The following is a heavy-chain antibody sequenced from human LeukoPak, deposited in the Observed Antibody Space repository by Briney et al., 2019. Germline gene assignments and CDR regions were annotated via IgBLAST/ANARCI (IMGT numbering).Heavy chain of an antibody. CDR3: VTDNRSYTFDY. CDR1: GFTFSRYG. J-gene: IGHJ4*02. Sequence: GGSLRLSCAASGFTFSRYGMHWVRQAPGKGLVWVSCIKSDGSSTTTADSAKGRFTISRDNAQNTVYLQMNSLRAEDTAVYYCVTDNRSYTFDYWGQGTLVTVSS. CDR2: IKSDGSST. D-gene: IGHD1-26*01. V-gene: IGHV3-74*01.